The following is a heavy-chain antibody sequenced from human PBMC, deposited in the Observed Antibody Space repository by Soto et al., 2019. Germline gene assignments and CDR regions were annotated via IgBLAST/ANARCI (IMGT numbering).Heavy chain of an antibody. D-gene: IGHD3-3*01. CDR3: ARVRSGWPGPAFDP. J-gene: IGHJ5*02. Sequence: SETLSLTCTVSGGSISSYYWSWIRQPPGKGLEWIGYIYYSGSTNYNPSLKSRVTISVDTSKNQFSLKLSSVAAADTAVYYCARVRSGWPGPAFDPWGQGTLVTVSS. V-gene: IGHV4-59*01. CDR2: IYYSGST. CDR1: GGSISSYY.